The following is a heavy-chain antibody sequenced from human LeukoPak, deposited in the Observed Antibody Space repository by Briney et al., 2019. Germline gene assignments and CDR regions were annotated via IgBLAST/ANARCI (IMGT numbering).Heavy chain of an antibody. D-gene: IGHD2-2*01. Sequence: ASVKVSCKASGGTFSSYAISWVRQAPGQGLEWMGGIIPIFGTANYAQKFQGRVTITADESTSTAYMELSSLRSEDTAVYYCATPAGYCSSTGCFSFDYWGQGTLVTVSS. CDR1: GGTFSSYA. V-gene: IGHV1-69*01. CDR3: ATPAGYCSSTGCFSFDY. J-gene: IGHJ4*02. CDR2: IIPIFGTA.